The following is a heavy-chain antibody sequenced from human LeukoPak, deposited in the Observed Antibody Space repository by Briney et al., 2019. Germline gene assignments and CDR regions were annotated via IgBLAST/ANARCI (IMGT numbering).Heavy chain of an antibody. V-gene: IGHV3-48*03. Sequence: GGSLRLSCTASAFTFGDYTMSWVRQAPGKGLEWVSSISSRGDAIDYADSVKGRFTISRDNAKNSLYLQMNSLRAEDTAVYYCARVSDSSGYPGAFDYWGQGTLVTVSS. J-gene: IGHJ4*02. D-gene: IGHD3-22*01. CDR3: ARVSDSSGYPGAFDY. CDR2: ISSRGDAI. CDR1: AFTFGDYT.